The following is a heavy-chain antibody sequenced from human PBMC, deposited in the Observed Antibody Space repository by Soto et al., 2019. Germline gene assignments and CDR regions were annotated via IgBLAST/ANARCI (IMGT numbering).Heavy chain of an antibody. CDR1: GGTFSSYA. J-gene: IGHJ4*02. Sequence: QVQLVQSGAEVKKPGCSVKVSCKDSGGTFSSYAISWERQAPGQGLEWMGGIIPIFGTANYAQKFQGRVTITADESTSTAYMELSSLRSEDTAVYYCARDGCSGGSCSFDYWGQGTLVTVSS. CDR3: ARDGCSGGSCSFDY. V-gene: IGHV1-69*12. CDR2: IIPIFGTA. D-gene: IGHD2-15*01.